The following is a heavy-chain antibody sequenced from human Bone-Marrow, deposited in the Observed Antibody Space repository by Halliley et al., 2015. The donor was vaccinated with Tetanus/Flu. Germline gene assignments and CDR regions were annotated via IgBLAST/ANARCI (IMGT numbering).Heavy chain of an antibody. CDR3: AKDGGQLVGGYYFYPVDV. CDR2: SDGTDK. Sequence: SDGTDKYYEDYVKGRFTISRDNSKNTLYLEVNSLRSEGSGVYYCAKDGGQLVGGYYFYPVDVWGQGTYVTVPS. J-gene: IGHJ6*02. V-gene: IGHV3-30*18. D-gene: IGHD2-2*01.